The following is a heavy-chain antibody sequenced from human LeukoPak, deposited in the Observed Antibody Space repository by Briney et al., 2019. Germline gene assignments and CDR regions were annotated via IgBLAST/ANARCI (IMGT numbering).Heavy chain of an antibody. J-gene: IGHJ4*02. V-gene: IGHV3-21*01. CDR1: GFTFSSYN. CDR3: ATIYCSGGSCSYFDY. CDR2: ISSSSSHI. Sequence: GGSLRLSCAASGFTFSSYNMNWVRQAPGEGLEWVSSISSSSSHIYYADSVKGRFTISRDNAKNSLHLQMNSLRAEDTAVYYCATIYCSGGSCSYFDYWGQGTLVTVSS. D-gene: IGHD2-15*01.